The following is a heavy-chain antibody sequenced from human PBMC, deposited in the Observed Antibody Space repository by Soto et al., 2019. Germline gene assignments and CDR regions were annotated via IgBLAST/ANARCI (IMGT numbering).Heavy chain of an antibody. D-gene: IGHD3-22*01. CDR1: GYTFTSYG. V-gene: IGHV1-18*04. J-gene: IGHJ5*02. CDR2: ISAYNGNK. Sequence: ASVKVSCKASGYTFTSYGISWVRQAPGQGLEWMGWISAYNGNKNYAKKLQGRVTMTTETSTSPAYMELRRLRSDDTAVYYCARDLITMMKVNWFDPWGQGTLVTVSS. CDR3: ARDLITMMKVNWFDP.